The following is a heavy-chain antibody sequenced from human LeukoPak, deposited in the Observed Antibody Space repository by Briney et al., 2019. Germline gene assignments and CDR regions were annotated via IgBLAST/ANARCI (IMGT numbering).Heavy chain of an antibody. CDR1: GYTFGNYG. V-gene: IGHV1-2*02. D-gene: IGHD6-13*01. Sequence: ASVKVSCKAAGYTFGNYGIKWVRQAPGQGLEWMGWINPNSGGTNYAQKFQGRVTMTRDTSISTAYMELSRLRSDDTAVYYCARSADSSSWYGNWFDPWGQGTLVTVSS. CDR2: INPNSGGT. CDR3: ARSADSSSWYGNWFDP. J-gene: IGHJ5*02.